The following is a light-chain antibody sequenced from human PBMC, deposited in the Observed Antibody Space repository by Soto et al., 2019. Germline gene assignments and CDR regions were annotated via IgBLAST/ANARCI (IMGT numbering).Light chain of an antibody. V-gene: IGKV1-39*01. J-gene: IGKJ1*01. CDR2: AAS. CDR3: QQVYGAPST. CDR1: QSITTF. Sequence: DIQVTQSPSSLSASVGDRVTITCRASQSITTFLNWYQQKPWNAPKLLIYAASSLQTGVPSRFSGSGSGTDFTLGISSLLREDFVTDYCQQVYGAPSTFGQGTKVLIK.